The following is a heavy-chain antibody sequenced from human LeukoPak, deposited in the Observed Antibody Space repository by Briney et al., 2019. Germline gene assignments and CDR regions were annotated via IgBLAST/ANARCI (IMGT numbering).Heavy chain of an antibody. D-gene: IGHD1-14*01. CDR2: SGTTGDT. J-gene: IGHJ6*02. CDR1: GFIFSGYD. CDR3: ARAGPTVGYGMDV. V-gene: IGHV3-13*04. Sequence: GGSLRLSCAASGFIFSGYDMHWVRQPTGRGLEWVAASGTTGDTYYAGSVKGRFTISRENAKNSLYLQLNSLRAGDTAVYYCARAGPTVGYGMDVWGQGTTVTVSS.